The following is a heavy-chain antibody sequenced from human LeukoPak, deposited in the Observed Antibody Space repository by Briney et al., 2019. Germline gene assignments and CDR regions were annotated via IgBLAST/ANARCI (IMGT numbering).Heavy chain of an antibody. J-gene: IGHJ6*04. CDR1: GWSFSGYY. CDR2: INHSGST. D-gene: IGHD3-10*01. Sequence: SETLSLTCAVYGWSFSGYYWSGIRQPPGKGLEWIGEINHSGSTNYNPSLKSRVTISVDTSKNQFSLKLSSVPAADTAVYYCARRPITMVRGARKPYYYSGMDVWGKGTTVTVSS. V-gene: IGHV4-34*01. CDR3: ARRPITMVRGARKPYYYSGMDV.